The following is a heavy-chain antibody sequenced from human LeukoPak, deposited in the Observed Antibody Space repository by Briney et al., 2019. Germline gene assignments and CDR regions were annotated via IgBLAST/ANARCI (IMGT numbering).Heavy chain of an antibody. CDR1: GGSISSYY. CDR3: ARDTPDSSGHFDAFDI. V-gene: IGHV4-4*07. J-gene: IGHJ3*02. D-gene: IGHD3-22*01. CDR2: IYTSGST. Sequence: SETLSLTCTVSGGSISSYYWSWIRQPPGKGLEWIGRIYTSGSTNYNPSLKSRVTMSVDTSKNQFSLKLSSVTAADTAVYYCARDTPDSSGHFDAFDIWGQGTMVTVSS.